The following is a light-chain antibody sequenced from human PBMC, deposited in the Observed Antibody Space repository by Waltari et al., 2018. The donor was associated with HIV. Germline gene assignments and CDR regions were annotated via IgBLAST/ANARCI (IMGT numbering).Light chain of an antibody. CDR3: FSYVGSSLWV. CDR1: SSDVGNYNL. Sequence: QSVLTQPASVSGSPGQSITISCTGTSSDVGNYNLVSWYQQHPGKAPKLIIYEVTERPPGVSKRLSGCKSANTASQTISGVQAEDEADYYCFSYVGSSLWVFGGGTKLTVL. J-gene: IGLJ3*02. CDR2: EVT. V-gene: IGLV2-23*02.